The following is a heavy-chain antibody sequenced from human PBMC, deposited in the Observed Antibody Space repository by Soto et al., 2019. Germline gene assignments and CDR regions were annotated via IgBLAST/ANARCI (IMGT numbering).Heavy chain of an antibody. J-gene: IGHJ4*02. CDR1: GFTFSSYG. CDR3: ANFAKVVVTGY. D-gene: IGHD3-22*01. Sequence: GVLRLSCAASGFTFSSYGMSWVRQAPGKGLEWVTIISGSGSITYYADSVKGRFTVSRDNSKNTLYLQMDSLTAEDTAVYYCANFAKVVVTGYWGQGTLVTVSS. V-gene: IGHV3-23*01. CDR2: ISGSGSIT.